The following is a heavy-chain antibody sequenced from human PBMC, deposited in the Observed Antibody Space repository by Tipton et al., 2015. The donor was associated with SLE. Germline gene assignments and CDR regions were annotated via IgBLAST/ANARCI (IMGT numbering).Heavy chain of an antibody. V-gene: IGHV4-4*07. J-gene: IGHJ4*02. CDR1: GGSISSYY. CDR3: AAEYYSSSWIHPIDF. CDR2: IYSSEST. D-gene: IGHD6-6*01. Sequence: TLSLTCTVSGGSISSYYWSWIRQPAGKGLEWIGRIYSSESTNYNPPLKSRVTMSVDTSKNQFSLKLSSVTAADTAVYYCAAEYYSSSWIHPIDFWGQGMLVTVSS.